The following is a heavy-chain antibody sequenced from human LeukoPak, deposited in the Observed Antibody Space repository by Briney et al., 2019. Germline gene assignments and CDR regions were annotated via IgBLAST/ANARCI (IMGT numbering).Heavy chain of an antibody. CDR3: AKDMTMIVVVTLFDY. CDR2: IRGSGGST. J-gene: IGHJ4*02. V-gene: IGHV3-23*01. CDR1: GFTFSSYA. D-gene: IGHD3-22*01. Sequence: GGSLRLSCAASGFTFSSYAMSWVRQAPGKGLEWVSAIRGSGGSTLYADSVKGRFTISRDNSKNTLYLQMNSLRAEDTAVYYCAKDMTMIVVVTLFDYWGQGTLVTVSS.